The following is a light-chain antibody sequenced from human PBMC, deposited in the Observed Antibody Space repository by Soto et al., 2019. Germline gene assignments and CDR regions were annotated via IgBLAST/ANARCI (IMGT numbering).Light chain of an antibody. Sequence: EIVLTQSPATLSLSTGERATLSCRASQSVNIYLAWYQQKPGQAPRLLIYGASSRDTGIPDRFSGSGSGTDFTLTISRLEPEDFAVYYCQQYGSSPQTFGQGTKVDIK. V-gene: IGKV3-20*01. J-gene: IGKJ1*01. CDR1: QSVNIY. CDR3: QQYGSSPQT. CDR2: GAS.